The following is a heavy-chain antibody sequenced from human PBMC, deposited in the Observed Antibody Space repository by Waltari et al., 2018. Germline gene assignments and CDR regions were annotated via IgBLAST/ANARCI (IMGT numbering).Heavy chain of an antibody. V-gene: IGHV3-7*01. D-gene: IGHD2-15*01. CDR1: GFTFSSYR. CDR2: INADGSEK. Sequence: EVQVVESGGDLVQPGGSLSLPWSASGFTFSSYRMTGVRQAPGKGLEWVANINADGSEKEYVDSVKGRFTISRDNAKNSLYLQMNSLRVEDTAVYYCARLHSANYWGQGTLVTVSS. J-gene: IGHJ4*02. CDR3: ARLHSANY.